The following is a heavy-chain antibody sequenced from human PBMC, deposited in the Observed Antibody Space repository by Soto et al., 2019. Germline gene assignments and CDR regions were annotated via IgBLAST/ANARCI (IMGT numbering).Heavy chain of an antibody. V-gene: IGHV4-4*02. CDR2: THHSGDT. CDR1: GGSISSSNW. D-gene: IGHD2-15*01. J-gene: IGHJ3*02. CDR3: ASRILYPLRGAFDI. Sequence: QVQLQESGPGLVKPSGTLSLTCAVSGGSISSSNWWSWVRQTPEKGLEWIGETHHSGDTNYNPSLRGRVTISVDKSQNQFSLKLSSVAAADTAVYYCASRILYPLRGAFDIWGQGTVVTVSS.